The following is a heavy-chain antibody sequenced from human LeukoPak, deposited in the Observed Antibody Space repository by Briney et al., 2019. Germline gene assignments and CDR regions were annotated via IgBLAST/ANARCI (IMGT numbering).Heavy chain of an antibody. D-gene: IGHD4-17*01. Sequence: GGSLRLSCAASGFTFSSYWMSWVRQAPGKGLEWVAFIRYDGSNKYYADSVKGRFTISRDNSKNTLYLQMNSQRAEDTAVYYCAKEIWPTVTTPGWTYFDYWGQGALVTVSS. CDR3: AKEIWPTVTTPGWTYFDY. CDR2: IRYDGSNK. V-gene: IGHV3-30*02. J-gene: IGHJ4*02. CDR1: GFTFSSYW.